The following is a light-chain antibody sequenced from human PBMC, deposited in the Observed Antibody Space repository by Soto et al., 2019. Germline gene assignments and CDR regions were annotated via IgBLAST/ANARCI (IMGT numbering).Light chain of an antibody. V-gene: IGKV2-28*01. J-gene: IGKJ1*01. CDR2: LGS. CDR3: MQPLQTPRT. Sequence: DIVMTQSPLSLPVTPGEPASISCRSSQSLLHSNGYNYLDWYLQKPGQSPQLLISLGSNRSSGVPDRFSGSGSGTDFTLKISRVEAEDVGVYYCMQPLQTPRTFGQGTKVEIK. CDR1: QSLLHSNGYNY.